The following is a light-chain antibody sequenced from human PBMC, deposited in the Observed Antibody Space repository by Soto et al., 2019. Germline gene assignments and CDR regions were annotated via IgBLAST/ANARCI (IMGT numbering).Light chain of an antibody. CDR1: SSNIGSNY. CDR3: AAWDDSLSGVV. V-gene: IGLV1-47*01. J-gene: IGLJ2*01. CDR2: RNN. Sequence: QSVLTQPPSASGTPGQRVTISCSGSSSNIGSNYVFWYQHLPGTAPKLLIYRNNQRPSGVPDRFSGSKSGTSASLAISGLRYADETDYYCAAWDDSLSGVVFGGGTKLTVL.